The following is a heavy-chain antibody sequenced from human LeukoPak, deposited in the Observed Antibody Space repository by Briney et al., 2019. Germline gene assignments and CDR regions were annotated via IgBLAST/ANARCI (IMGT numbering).Heavy chain of an antibody. D-gene: IGHD2-21*02. Sequence: PGGYLRLSCAASGLTLTSYVMSWVRQAPGKGLEWVSSIGGGGDYTYYSDSVKGRFTISRDNSENRVYLEMKSLRAEDTAVYYCARRTASDFWGQGTLVTVSS. J-gene: IGHJ4*02. V-gene: IGHV3-23*01. CDR1: GLTLTSYV. CDR2: IGGGGDYT. CDR3: ARRTASDF.